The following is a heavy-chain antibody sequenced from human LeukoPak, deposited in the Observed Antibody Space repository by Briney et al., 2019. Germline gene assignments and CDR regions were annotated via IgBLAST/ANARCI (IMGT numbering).Heavy chain of an antibody. Sequence: PGGSPRLSCAASGFTFSRYAMNWVRQAPGKGLEWVSTITGTGDETFYADSAKGRFTISRDNSRNTLYLQMNSLRAEDTAMYFCAKSNICGGSYCSNFDNWGQGTLVTVSS. CDR2: ITGTGDET. J-gene: IGHJ4*02. D-gene: IGHD2-21*01. V-gene: IGHV3-23*01. CDR3: AKSNICGGSYCSNFDN. CDR1: GFTFSRYA.